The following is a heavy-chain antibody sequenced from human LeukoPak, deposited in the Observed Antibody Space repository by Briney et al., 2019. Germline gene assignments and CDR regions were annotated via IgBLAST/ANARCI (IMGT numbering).Heavy chain of an antibody. CDR3: ARGLGGGDYVDF. D-gene: IGHD4-11*01. CDR2: IYSGGST. V-gene: IGHV4-4*08. CDR1: GDSISSYY. J-gene: IGHJ4*02. Sequence: SETLSLTCTVSGDSISSYYWSWIRQPPGKGLEWIGYIYSGGSTYYNPSLTSRVTISGDTSKNQFLLRLSSVTAADTAVYHCARGLGGGDYVDFWGQGILVTVSS.